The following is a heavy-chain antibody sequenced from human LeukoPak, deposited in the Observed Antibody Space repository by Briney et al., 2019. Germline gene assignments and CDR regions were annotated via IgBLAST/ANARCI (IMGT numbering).Heavy chain of an antibody. V-gene: IGHV3-7*01. CDR2: FKQDGSEQ. CDR3: ARGRTTVTPSIVDY. CDR1: GFTLSSYW. D-gene: IGHD4-17*01. Sequence: SGGPLRLPCAASGFTLSSYWMSWVPKAPGKGREWVGNFKQDGSEQYTVDSVKGRFTISRDNAKSSLYLQMNSLRAEEAAVYYCARGRTTVTPSIVDYWGQGTLVTVSS. J-gene: IGHJ4*02.